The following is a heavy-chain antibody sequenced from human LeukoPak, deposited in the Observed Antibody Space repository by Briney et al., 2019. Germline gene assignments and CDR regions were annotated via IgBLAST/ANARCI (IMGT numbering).Heavy chain of an antibody. Sequence: GGSLRLSCAASGFTFNNYGMHWVRQAPGKGLEWVAFIRYNGNNQYYADSVKGRFTISRDNSKSTLYLQMNSLKGDDTAVYYCAKDSAFYYIDVWDKGTTVIISS. CDR1: GFTFNNYG. D-gene: IGHD3-10*01. CDR3: AKDSAFYYIDV. CDR2: IRYNGNNQ. J-gene: IGHJ6*03. V-gene: IGHV3-30*02.